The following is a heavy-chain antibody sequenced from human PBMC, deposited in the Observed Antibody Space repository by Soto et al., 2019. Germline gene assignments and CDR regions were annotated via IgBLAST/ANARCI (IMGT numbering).Heavy chain of an antibody. D-gene: IGHD3-10*02. CDR2: LSQRGGG. CDR3: ARRRSVIVATVYVKGAFDI. Sequence: QVQLQQWGAGLLKASETLSLTCGVSGGSLGGYYWSWLRQSPGKGLEWIGDLSQRGGGIYNPSLKSRITLSVDTSKNQFSLTLMSVTAADTALYYCARRRSVIVATVYVKGAFDIWGQGPLVTVSS. V-gene: IGHV4-34*02. J-gene: IGHJ3*02. CDR1: GGSLGGYY.